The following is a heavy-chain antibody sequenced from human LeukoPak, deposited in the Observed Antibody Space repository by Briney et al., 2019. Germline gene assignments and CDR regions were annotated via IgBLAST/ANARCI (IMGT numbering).Heavy chain of an antibody. D-gene: IGHD1-1*01. Sequence: ASVKVSCKASGYTFTGYYIHWVRQAPGQGLEWMGWINPNSGGTNYAQKFQGWVTMTRDTSISTAYMELSRLRSDDTAVYYCARVGTTGWYYVDYWGQGTLVTVSS. J-gene: IGHJ4*02. V-gene: IGHV1-2*04. CDR2: INPNSGGT. CDR1: GYTFTGYY. CDR3: ARVGTTGWYYVDY.